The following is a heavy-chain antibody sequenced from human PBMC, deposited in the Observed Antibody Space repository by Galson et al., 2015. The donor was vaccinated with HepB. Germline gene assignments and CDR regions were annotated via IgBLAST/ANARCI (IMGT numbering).Heavy chain of an antibody. D-gene: IGHD3-3*01. CDR1: GYRFSGYV. V-gene: IGHV1-18*01. J-gene: IGHJ4*02. Sequence: SVKVSFKASGYRFSGYVISWIRQAPGQGLEWVGWVNPDTGNTEYGHRFEGRVTMTADTSTSTAYMELRNLTSDDTAVYYCARSSVDFWYWGQGALVTVSS. CDR2: VNPDTGNT. CDR3: ARSSVDFWY.